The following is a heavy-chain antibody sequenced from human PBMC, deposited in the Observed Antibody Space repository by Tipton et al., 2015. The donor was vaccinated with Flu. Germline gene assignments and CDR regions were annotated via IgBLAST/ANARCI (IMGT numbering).Heavy chain of an antibody. CDR1: GFTFNTYA. CDR2: IYSGGST. CDR3: ARARRDYDSSGYPPYYFDY. J-gene: IGHJ4*02. Sequence: SLRLSCAASGFTFNTYAMHWVRQAPGKGLEWVSVIYSGGSTYYADSVKGRFTISRDNSKNTLYLQMNSLRAEDTAVYYCARARRDYDSSGYPPYYFDYWGQGTLVTVSS. V-gene: IGHV3-NL1*01. D-gene: IGHD3-22*01.